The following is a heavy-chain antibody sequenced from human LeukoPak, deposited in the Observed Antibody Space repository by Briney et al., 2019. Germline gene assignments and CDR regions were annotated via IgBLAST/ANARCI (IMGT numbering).Heavy chain of an antibody. CDR3: ATPLDLDYGGNTPSYYYYMDV. Sequence: GASVTVSCKASGGTFSSYAISWVRQAPGQGLEWMGGIIHIFGTANYAQKFQGRVTITTDESTSTAYMELSSLRSEDTAVYYCATPLDLDYGGNTPSYYYYMDVWGKGTTVTVSS. D-gene: IGHD4-23*01. CDR1: GGTFSSYA. J-gene: IGHJ6*03. V-gene: IGHV1-69*05. CDR2: IIHIFGTA.